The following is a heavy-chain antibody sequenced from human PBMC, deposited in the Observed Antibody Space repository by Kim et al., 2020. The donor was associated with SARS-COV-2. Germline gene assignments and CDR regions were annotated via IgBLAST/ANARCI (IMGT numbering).Heavy chain of an antibody. Sequence: SVKVSCKASGGTFSSYAISWVRQAPGQGLEWMGGIIPIFGTANYAQKFQGRVTITADESTSTAYMELSSLRSEDTAVYYCARDGHFTKLRYFDWLSPDYYDMNVWGKGTTVTVSS. CDR1: GGTFSSYA. CDR2: IIPIFGTA. D-gene: IGHD3-9*01. V-gene: IGHV1-69*13. J-gene: IGHJ6*03. CDR3: ARDGHFTKLRYFDWLSPDYYDMNV.